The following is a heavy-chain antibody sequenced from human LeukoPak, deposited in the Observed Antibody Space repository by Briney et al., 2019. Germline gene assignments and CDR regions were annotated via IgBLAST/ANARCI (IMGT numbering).Heavy chain of an antibody. Sequence: GGPLRLSCAASGFTFSSYSMNWVRQAPGKGLEWVSSISSSSSYIYYADSVKGRFTISRDNAKNSLYLQMNSLRAEDTAVYYCARGRITMVRGVRLTVFDYWGQGTLVTVSS. J-gene: IGHJ4*02. CDR1: GFTFSSYS. D-gene: IGHD3-10*01. V-gene: IGHV3-21*01. CDR3: ARGRITMVRGVRLTVFDY. CDR2: ISSSSSYI.